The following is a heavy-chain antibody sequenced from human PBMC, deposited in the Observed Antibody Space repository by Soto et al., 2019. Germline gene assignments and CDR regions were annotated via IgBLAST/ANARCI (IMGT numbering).Heavy chain of an antibody. Sequence: GGSLRLSCAASGFTFSSYAMSWVRQAPGKGLEWVSGISGRGGSTYYGDSVKGRFTITRDNSKNTLYLQMNSLRAEDTAVYYCAKGFNIVVVPATMTPPQQAVYWGQGTLVTVSS. CDR2: ISGRGGST. D-gene: IGHD2-2*01. V-gene: IGHV3-23*01. CDR1: GFTFSSYA. J-gene: IGHJ4*02. CDR3: AKGFNIVVVPATMTPPQQAVY.